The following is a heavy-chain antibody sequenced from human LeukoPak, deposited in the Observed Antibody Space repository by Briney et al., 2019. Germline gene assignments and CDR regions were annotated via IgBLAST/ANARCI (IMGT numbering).Heavy chain of an antibody. CDR1: GFTFSSYS. Sequence: GGSLRLSCAASGFTFSSYSMNWVRQAPGKGLEWVSSISSSSSHIDYADSVKGRFTISRDNAKNSLYLQMNSLSAEDTAVYYCAREMATRDDYWGQGTLVTVSS. CDR3: AREMATRDDY. V-gene: IGHV3-21*01. CDR2: ISSSSSHI. D-gene: IGHD5-24*01. J-gene: IGHJ4*02.